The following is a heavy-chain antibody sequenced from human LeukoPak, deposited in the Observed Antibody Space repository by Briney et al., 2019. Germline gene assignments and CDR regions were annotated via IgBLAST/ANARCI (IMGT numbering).Heavy chain of an antibody. CDR3: ARYQLRVGGYFDY. V-gene: IGHV3-9*01. D-gene: IGHD1-26*01. Sequence: PGRSLRLSCAASGFTFDDYAMHWVRQAPGKGLEWVSGISWNSGSIGYADSVKGRFTISRDNAKNSLYLQMNSLRVEDTAVYYCARYQLRVGGYFDYWGQGTLVTVSS. CDR1: GFTFDDYA. CDR2: ISWNSGSI. J-gene: IGHJ4*02.